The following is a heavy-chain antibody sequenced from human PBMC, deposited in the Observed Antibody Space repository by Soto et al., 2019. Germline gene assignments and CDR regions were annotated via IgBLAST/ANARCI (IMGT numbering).Heavy chain of an antibody. Sequence: EAHLVGSGGGLVQPGGSLRLSCAASGFAVSANYLSWVRQAPGKGLEWVSLIYSGGDTDYADSVRGRFTISRDNSKNTLYLQMNSLKAEDTAVYYCATRMTTAPYWGHGVLVNVSS. CDR2: IYSGGDT. D-gene: IGHD4-17*01. CDR1: GFAVSANY. CDR3: ATRMTTAPY. J-gene: IGHJ4*01. V-gene: IGHV3-66*01.